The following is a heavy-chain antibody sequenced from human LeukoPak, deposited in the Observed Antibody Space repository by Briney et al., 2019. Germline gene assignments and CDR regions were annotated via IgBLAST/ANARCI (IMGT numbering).Heavy chain of an antibody. J-gene: IGHJ4*02. CDR1: GFTFNSYG. Sequence: KAGGSLRLSCAASGFTFNSYGMNWVRQAPGKGLEWVSSISTSSTYIFYADSVKGRSAISRDNAEKSLFLQMNSLRAEDTAVYYCARGTYYYDSSGPYFLDYWGQGTLVTVSS. V-gene: IGHV3-21*01. D-gene: IGHD3-22*01. CDR3: ARGTYYYDSSGPYFLDY. CDR2: ISTSSTYI.